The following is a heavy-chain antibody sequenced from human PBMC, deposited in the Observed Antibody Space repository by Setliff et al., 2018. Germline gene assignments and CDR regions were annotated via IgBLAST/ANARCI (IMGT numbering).Heavy chain of an antibody. Sequence: ASVKVSCKASGYIFNSYGIAWVRQAPGQGLEWMGWISPYNGKTNHAQNLQGRVAMTTDTSTSTAYMELRSLGSDDTAVYYCARGRDPAYYYDSGGYYWDYWGQGTLVTVSS. J-gene: IGHJ4*02. V-gene: IGHV1-18*01. D-gene: IGHD3-22*01. CDR3: ARGRDPAYYYDSGGYYWDY. CDR1: GYIFNSYG. CDR2: ISPYNGKT.